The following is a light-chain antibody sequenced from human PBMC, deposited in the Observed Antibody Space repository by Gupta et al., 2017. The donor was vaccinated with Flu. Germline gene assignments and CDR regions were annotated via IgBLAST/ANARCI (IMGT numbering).Light chain of an antibody. Sequence: SGETLPRQYAYWYQRKPGQAPVMVIYKDTERPSGIPERVSGSSSGTTATLTISGVQAEDEADYYCQSGDTSGSRIFGGGTKLTVL. CDR1: TLPRQY. CDR3: QSGDTSGSRI. CDR2: KDT. J-gene: IGLJ2*01. V-gene: IGLV3-25*03.